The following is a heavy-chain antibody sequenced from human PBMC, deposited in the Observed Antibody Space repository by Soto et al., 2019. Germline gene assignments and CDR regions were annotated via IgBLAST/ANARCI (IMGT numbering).Heavy chain of an antibody. Sequence: SETLSLTCAVSGGSISSSHWWGWVRQAPGKGLEWIGEIYHSGSTNYNPSLKSRITMSVDKSKNQFSVNLSSVTAADTAVDYCVRDADETAIVPAPWLVWGRGTMVTVSS. CDR3: VRDADETAIVPAPWLV. J-gene: IGHJ2*01. D-gene: IGHD2-21*02. V-gene: IGHV4-4*02. CDR2: IYHSGST. CDR1: GGSISSSHW.